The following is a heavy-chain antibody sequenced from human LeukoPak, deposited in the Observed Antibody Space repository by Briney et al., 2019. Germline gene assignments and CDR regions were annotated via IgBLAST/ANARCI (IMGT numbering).Heavy chain of an antibody. CDR2: IIPIFGTA. Sequence: SVKVSCKASGGTFSSYAISWVRQAPAQGLEWMGGIIPIFGTANYAQKFQGRVTITTDESTSTAYMELSSLRSEDTAVYYCARVGGPPVYNWNYGLYNWFDPWGQGTLVTVSS. CDR1: GGTFSSYA. CDR3: ARVGGPPVYNWNYGLYNWFDP. J-gene: IGHJ5*02. D-gene: IGHD1-7*01. V-gene: IGHV1-69*05.